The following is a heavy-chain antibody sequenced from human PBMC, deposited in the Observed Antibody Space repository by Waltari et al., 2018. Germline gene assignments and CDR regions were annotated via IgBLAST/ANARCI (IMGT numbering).Heavy chain of an antibody. CDR3: ARTLYRMTTVTTDAFDI. CDR1: GFTFSSYS. J-gene: IGHJ3*02. V-gene: IGHV3-21*01. D-gene: IGHD4-17*01. Sequence: EVQLVESGGGLVKPGGSLRLSCAASGFTFSSYSMNWVRQAPGKGLEWVSSISSSSSYIYYADSVKGRFTISRDNAKNSLYLQMNSLRAEDTAVYYCARTLYRMTTVTTDAFDIWGQGTMVTVSS. CDR2: ISSSSSYI.